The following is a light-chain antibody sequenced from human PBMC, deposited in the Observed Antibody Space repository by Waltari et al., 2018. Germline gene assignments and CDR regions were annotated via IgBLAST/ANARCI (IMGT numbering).Light chain of an antibody. CDR1: SLRRYY. Sequence: SSELTQDPAVSVALGQTVSITCQGDSLRRYYARWYQQRPGQAPILILYGQDNRPSGIPDRFSGSTSGNTASLTITGAQAEDEADYYCLSRDTTSTRVFGGGTRLTV. V-gene: IGLV3-19*01. CDR3: LSRDTTSTRV. J-gene: IGLJ3*02. CDR2: GQD.